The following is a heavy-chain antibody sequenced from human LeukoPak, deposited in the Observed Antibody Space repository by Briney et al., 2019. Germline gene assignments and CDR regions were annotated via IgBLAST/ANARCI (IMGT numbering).Heavy chain of an antibody. CDR2: IHPSGST. J-gene: IGHJ4*02. CDR3: ARGPPPDFDY. V-gene: IGHV4-4*07. CDR1: GDSISNYY. Sequence: SETRSLTCTVSGDSISNYYWSWIRQPAGKGLERIGRIHPSGSTNYNPSLKSRVTLSVDTSKNQFSLKLSSVTAADTAVYYCARGPPPDFDYWGRGTLVTVSS.